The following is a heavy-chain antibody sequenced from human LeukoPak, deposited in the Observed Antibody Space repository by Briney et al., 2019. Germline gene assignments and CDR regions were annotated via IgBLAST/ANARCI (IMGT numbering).Heavy chain of an antibody. Sequence: ASVKVSCKASGYTFTDYYMHWVRQAPGQGLEWMGIINPSGGSTSYAQKFQGRVTMTRDTSTSTVYMELSSLRSEDTAVYYCAREASVMGSGYYGYNWFDPWGQGTLVTVSS. J-gene: IGHJ5*02. V-gene: IGHV1-46*01. CDR2: INPSGGST. CDR1: GYTFTDYY. D-gene: IGHD3-3*01. CDR3: AREASVMGSGYYGYNWFDP.